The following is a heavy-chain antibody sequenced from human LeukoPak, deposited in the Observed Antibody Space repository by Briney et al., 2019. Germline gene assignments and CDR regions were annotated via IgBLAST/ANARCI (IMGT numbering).Heavy chain of an antibody. CDR1: GFTFSNFW. J-gene: IGHJ4*02. CDR2: INPDGSST. Sequence: PGGSLRLSCAASGFTFSNFWMHWVRQVPGKGLVWVSRINPDGSSTGYAGSVKGRFTISRDNAKNTLYLQMNSLRAEDTAMYYCGRSLDYWGQGTLVTVSS. V-gene: IGHV3-74*01. CDR3: GRSLDY.